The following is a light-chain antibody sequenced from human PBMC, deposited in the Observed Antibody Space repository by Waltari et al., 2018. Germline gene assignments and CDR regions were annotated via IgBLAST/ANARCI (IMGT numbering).Light chain of an antibody. CDR2: WAS. CDR3: QQYYTAPCT. J-gene: IGKJ3*01. CDR1: PSLLYRSNNKNN. Sequence: DLVMTQSPDSPAVSLAERATTNSNPSPSLLYRSNNKNNLAWYQQKPGQPPKLLIYWASTRESGVPDRFSGSGSGTDFTLTISSLQAEDVAVYYCQQYYTAPCTFGPGTKVDIK. V-gene: IGKV4-1*01.